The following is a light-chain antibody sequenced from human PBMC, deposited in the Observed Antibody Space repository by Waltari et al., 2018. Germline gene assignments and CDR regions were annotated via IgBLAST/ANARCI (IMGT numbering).Light chain of an antibody. CDR2: DAV. CDR1: HSISDY. Sequence: EIVLTQSPATLSLSPGERATLSCRASHSISDYLAWYQQKPGQAPRLLIYDAVNRATGIPARFSGSGFGTDFTLTISSLEPEDSAVYYCQQRANWPRTFGLGTKVKIK. V-gene: IGKV3-11*01. CDR3: QQRANWPRT. J-gene: IGKJ1*01.